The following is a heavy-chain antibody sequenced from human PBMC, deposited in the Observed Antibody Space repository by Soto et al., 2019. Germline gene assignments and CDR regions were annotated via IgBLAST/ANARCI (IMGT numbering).Heavy chain of an antibody. Sequence: PLETLSLTCTVSGDSIISSDFYWGWVRQPPGKGLEWIGSIFYLGSSYYNPSLKSRVTMSVDTSKNQFSLRLRSVTAADTALYFCARHSLALRKNNWFDPWGQGIMVT. CDR1: GDSIISSDFY. D-gene: IGHD3-3*02. CDR3: ARHSLALRKNNWFDP. CDR2: IFYLGSS. J-gene: IGHJ5*02. V-gene: IGHV4-39*01.